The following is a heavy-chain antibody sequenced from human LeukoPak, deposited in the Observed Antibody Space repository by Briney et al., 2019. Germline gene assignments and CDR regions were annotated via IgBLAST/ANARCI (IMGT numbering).Heavy chain of an antibody. CDR3: ARGFALDF. CDR1: GDTVSSNSAA. CDR2: TYYRSKWYY. J-gene: IGHJ3*01. V-gene: IGHV6-1*01. Sequence: SQTLSLTCDISGDTVSSNSAAWNWIRQSPSRGLEWLGRTYYRSKWYYDYAVSVKSRITVSPDTSKNQFALQLNSVTADDTAVYYCARGFALDFWGQGTMVTVSS.